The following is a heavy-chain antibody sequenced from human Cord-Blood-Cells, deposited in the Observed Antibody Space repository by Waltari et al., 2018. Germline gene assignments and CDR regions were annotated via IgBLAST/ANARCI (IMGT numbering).Heavy chain of an antibody. CDR1: GGSISSGGYY. Sequence: QVQLQESGPGLVTPSQTLSLTCTVSGGSISSGGYYWRWIRQHPGKGLEWIGYIYYSGSTYYNTSLKSRVTISVDTSKNQFSLKRSSVTAADTAVYYWARVERRGLRFLEWKGAFDIWGQGTMVTVSS. CDR2: IYYSGST. J-gene: IGHJ3*02. CDR3: ARVERRGLRFLEWKGAFDI. V-gene: IGHV4-31*03. D-gene: IGHD3-3*01.